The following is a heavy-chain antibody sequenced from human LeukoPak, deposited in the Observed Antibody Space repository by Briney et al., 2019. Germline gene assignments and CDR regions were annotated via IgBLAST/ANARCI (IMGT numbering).Heavy chain of an antibody. V-gene: IGHV1-18*01. CDR3: ARMEGAGYSSGWYNYYYGMDV. D-gene: IGHD6-19*01. J-gene: IGHJ6*02. Sequence: GASVKVSCKASGYTFTSYGISWVRQAPGQGLEWMGWISAYNGNTNYAQKLQGRVTMTTDTSTSTAYMELRSLRSDDTAVYYCARMEGAGYSSGWYNYYYGMDVWGQGTTVTVSS. CDR2: ISAYNGNT. CDR1: GYTFTSYG.